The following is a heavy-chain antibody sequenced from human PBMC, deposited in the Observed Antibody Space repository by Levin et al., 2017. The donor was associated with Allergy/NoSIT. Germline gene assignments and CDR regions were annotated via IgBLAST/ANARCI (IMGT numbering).Heavy chain of an antibody. J-gene: IGHJ4*02. D-gene: IGHD2-15*01. Sequence: SETLSLTCTVSGGSISSYYWSWIRQPPGKGLEWIGYIYYSGSTNYNPSLKSRVTISVDTSKNQFSLKLSSVTAADTAVYYCARNYCSGGSCYSGRGDYFDYWGQGTLVTVSS. CDR1: GGSISSYY. V-gene: IGHV4-59*01. CDR2: IYYSGST. CDR3: ARNYCSGGSCYSGRGDYFDY.